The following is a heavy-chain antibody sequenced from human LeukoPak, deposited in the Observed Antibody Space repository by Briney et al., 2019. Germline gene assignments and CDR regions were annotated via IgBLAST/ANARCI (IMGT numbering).Heavy chain of an antibody. V-gene: IGHV4-4*02. D-gene: IGHD3-3*01. CDR3: AKNGQSGFSFDP. J-gene: IGHJ5*02. Sequence: SGTLSLTCTVSGGSISSSSWWSWIRQPPGKGLEWIGEGSESGGTKFNPSLKSRVTISADTSKNQFSLKVKSVTAADTAVYYCAKNGQSGFSFDPWGQGTLVTVSS. CDR2: GSESGGT. CDR1: GGSISSSSW.